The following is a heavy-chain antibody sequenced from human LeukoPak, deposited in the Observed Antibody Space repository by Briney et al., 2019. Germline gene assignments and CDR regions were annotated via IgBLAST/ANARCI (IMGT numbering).Heavy chain of an antibody. V-gene: IGHV7-4-1*02. CDR1: GYTFDSHG. CDR2: INTNTGNP. J-gene: IGHJ4*02. Sequence: GASVTVSLKASGYTFDSHGMNWVRQAPGQGLEWMGWINTNTGNPTNAQGFTGRFVFSLDTSVSTAYLEISSLQADDTAVYFCARDQEFSTFDSWGQGTLVAVSS. CDR3: ARDQEFSTFDS. D-gene: IGHD3-10*01.